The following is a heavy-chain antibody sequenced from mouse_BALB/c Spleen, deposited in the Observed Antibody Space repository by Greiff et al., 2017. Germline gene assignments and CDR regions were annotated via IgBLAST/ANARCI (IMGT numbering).Heavy chain of an antibody. V-gene: IGHV14-4*02. D-gene: IGHD2-14*01. CDR3: NAGRYGY. Sequence: VQLQQSGAELVRSGASVKLSCTASGFNIKDYYMHWVKQRPEQGLEWIGWIDPENGDTEYAPKFQGKATMTADTSSNTAYLQLSSLTSEDTAVYYCNAGRYGYWGQGTLVTVSA. J-gene: IGHJ3*01. CDR2: IDPENGDT. CDR1: GFNIKDYY.